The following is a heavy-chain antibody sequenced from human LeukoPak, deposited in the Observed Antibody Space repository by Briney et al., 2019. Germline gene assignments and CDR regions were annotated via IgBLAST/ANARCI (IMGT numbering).Heavy chain of an antibody. Sequence: GSLRLSCAASGFTVSSNYMSWVRQAPGKGLEWIGYIYYSGSTNYNPSLKSRVTISVDTSKNQFSLKLSSVTAADTAVYYCARRPAAAGDYYFDYWGQGTLVTVSS. CDR1: GFTVSSNY. J-gene: IGHJ4*02. CDR3: ARRPAAAGDYYFDY. D-gene: IGHD6-13*01. CDR2: IYYSGST. V-gene: IGHV4-59*08.